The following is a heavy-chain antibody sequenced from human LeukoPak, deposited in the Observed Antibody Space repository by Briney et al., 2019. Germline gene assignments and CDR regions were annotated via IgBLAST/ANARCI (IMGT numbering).Heavy chain of an antibody. V-gene: IGHV1-18*01. J-gene: IGHJ4*02. CDR1: GYTFTNFG. Sequence: ASVKVSCKASGYTFTNFGISWVRQAPGQGLEWMGWISAYNGNTNYAQKLQGRVTMTTDTSTSTAYMELRSLRSDDTAVYYCARDRPGEYFDWLLGNDYWGQGTLVTVSS. D-gene: IGHD3-9*01. CDR3: ARDRPGEYFDWLLGNDY. CDR2: ISAYNGNT.